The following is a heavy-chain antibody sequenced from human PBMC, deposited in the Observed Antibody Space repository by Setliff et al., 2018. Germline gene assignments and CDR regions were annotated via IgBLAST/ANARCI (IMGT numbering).Heavy chain of an antibody. J-gene: IGHJ3*02. CDR1: GGAISSSSYY. CDR3: ARDPLTTHRRRAFEI. D-gene: IGHD4-17*01. V-gene: IGHV4-39*07. Sequence: KTSETLSLTCTVSGGAISSSSYYWGGIRQTPGKGLEWIGSIYYSGSTYYNPSLKSRVTITVDTSKNQTSRKLSSVTAADTAVYYCARDPLTTHRRRAFEIWGQGTMVTVSS. CDR2: IYYSGST.